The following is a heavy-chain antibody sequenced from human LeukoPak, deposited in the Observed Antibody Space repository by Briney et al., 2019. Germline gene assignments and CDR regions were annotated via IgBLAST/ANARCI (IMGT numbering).Heavy chain of an antibody. D-gene: IGHD3-3*01. CDR1: GFTVSSNH. V-gene: IGHV3-66*01. J-gene: IGHJ6*02. CDR3: ARDHPAWSGPYYYYGMDV. Sequence: GGSLRLSCAASGFTVSSNHMSWVRQAPGKGLEWVSVIYSGGSTYYADSVKGRFTISRDNSKNTLYLQMNSLRAEDTAVYYCARDHPAWSGPYYYYGMDVWGQGTTVTVSS. CDR2: IYSGGST.